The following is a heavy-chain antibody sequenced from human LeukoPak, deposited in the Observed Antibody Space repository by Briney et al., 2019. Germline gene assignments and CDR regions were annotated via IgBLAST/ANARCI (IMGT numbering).Heavy chain of an antibody. CDR3: ARGVEPLAANTLAY. CDR2: LYSDGNT. Sequence: GGSLRLSCAASGFTVITNDMTWVRQAPGKGLEWVSVLYSDGNTKYADSVQGRFTISRDNSKNTLYLEMNSLSPDDTAVYYCARGVEPLAANTLAYWGQGTLVSVS. J-gene: IGHJ4*02. V-gene: IGHV3-53*01. D-gene: IGHD1-14*01. CDR1: GFTVITND.